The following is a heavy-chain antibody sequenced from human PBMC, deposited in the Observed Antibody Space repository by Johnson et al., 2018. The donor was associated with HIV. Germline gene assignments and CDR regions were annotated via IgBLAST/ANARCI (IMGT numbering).Heavy chain of an antibody. CDR3: ARGITMIAVVKGDAFDM. J-gene: IGHJ3*02. Sequence: VQLVESGGGVVQPGRSLRVSCAASRFSFSDYAMHWVRQAPGKGLEWVAVISYDGSSKFYPNSLKGRLSISRDNSKNTVYLQMNSLRTEDTAVYYCARGITMIAVVKGDAFDMWGQGTMVTVSS. CDR1: RFSFSDYA. D-gene: IGHD3-22*01. V-gene: IGHV3-30*04. CDR2: ISYDGSSK.